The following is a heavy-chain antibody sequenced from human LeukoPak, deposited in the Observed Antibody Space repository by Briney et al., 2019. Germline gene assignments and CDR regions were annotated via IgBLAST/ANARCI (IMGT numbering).Heavy chain of an antibody. Sequence: SKTLSLTCTVSGGSISSSSYYWGWIRQPPGKGLEWIGSIYYSGSTYYNPSLKSRVTISVDTSKNQFSLKLSSVTAADTAVYYCARHNRYGDYAQFGYWGQGTLVTVSS. J-gene: IGHJ4*02. V-gene: IGHV4-39*01. CDR1: GGSISSSSYY. CDR3: ARHNRYGDYAQFGY. D-gene: IGHD4-17*01. CDR2: IYYSGST.